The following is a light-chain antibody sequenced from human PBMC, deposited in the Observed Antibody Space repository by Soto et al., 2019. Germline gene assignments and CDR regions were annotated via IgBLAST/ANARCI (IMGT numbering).Light chain of an antibody. CDR1: SSDVGSYNY. Sequence: QSALTQPASVSGSPGQSITISCTGTSSDVGSYNYVSWYQQHPGQAPKLMIYEVTNRASGVPDRFSASKSGNTASLTISGLQAGDEADYYCSSYRRSSTYVFGTGTKLTVL. CDR2: EVT. CDR3: SSYRRSSTYV. V-gene: IGLV2-14*01. J-gene: IGLJ1*01.